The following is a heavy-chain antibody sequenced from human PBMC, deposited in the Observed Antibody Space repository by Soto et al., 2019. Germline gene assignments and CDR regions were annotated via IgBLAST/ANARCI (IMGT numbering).Heavy chain of an antibody. CDR2: INHSGST. D-gene: IGHD3-3*01. CDR3: ARGGVTIFGVVIMVNWFDP. V-gene: IGHV4-34*01. Sequence: TSETLSLTCAVYGGSFSGYYWSWIRQPPGKGLEWIGEINHSGSTNYNPSLKSRVTIPVDTSKNQFSLKLSSVTAVDTAVYYCARGGVTIFGVVIMVNWFDPWGQGTLVTVSS. CDR1: GGSFSGYY. J-gene: IGHJ5*02.